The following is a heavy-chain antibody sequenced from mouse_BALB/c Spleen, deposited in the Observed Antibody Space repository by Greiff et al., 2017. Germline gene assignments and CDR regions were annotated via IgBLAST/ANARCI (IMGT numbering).Heavy chain of an antibody. CDR2: ISSGGSYT. V-gene: IGHV5-6-4*01. J-gene: IGHJ2*01. CDR1: GFTFSSYT. Sequence: EVKLMESGGGLVKPGGSLKLSCAASGFTFSSYTMSWVRQTPEKRLEWVATISSGGSYTYYPDSVKGRFTISRDNAKNTLYLQMSSLKSEDTAMYYCTRTLYGYDFDYWGKGTTLTVSS. D-gene: IGHD2-2*01. CDR3: TRTLYGYDFDY.